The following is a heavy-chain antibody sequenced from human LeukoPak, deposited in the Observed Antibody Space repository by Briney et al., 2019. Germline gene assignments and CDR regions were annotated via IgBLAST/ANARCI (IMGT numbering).Heavy chain of an antibody. D-gene: IGHD3-22*01. CDR3: ARATYYYDSSGSYVGYYFDY. J-gene: IGHJ4*02. Sequence: PSQTLSLTCTVSGGSISSGGYYWSWIRQHPGKGLEWIGYIYYSGSTYYNPSLKSRVTISVDTSKNQFSLKLSSVTAADTAVYYCARATYYYDSSGSYVGYYFDYWGQGTLVTVSS. V-gene: IGHV4-31*03. CDR2: IYYSGST. CDR1: GGSISSGGYY.